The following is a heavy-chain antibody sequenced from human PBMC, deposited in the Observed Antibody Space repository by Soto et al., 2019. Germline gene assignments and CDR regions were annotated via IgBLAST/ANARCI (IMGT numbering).Heavy chain of an antibody. V-gene: IGHV6-1*01. Sequence: SQTLSLTCAISGDSVSSNGAAWNLIRQSPSRGLQWLGRTYYRSKWNNDYAVSVKSRITINPDTSKNQFSLQLNSVTPEDTAVYYCARGHAGTMDVWGQGTTVTVYS. CDR1: GDSVSSNGAA. CDR3: ARGHAGTMDV. CDR2: TYYRSKWNN. D-gene: IGHD1-1*01. J-gene: IGHJ6*02.